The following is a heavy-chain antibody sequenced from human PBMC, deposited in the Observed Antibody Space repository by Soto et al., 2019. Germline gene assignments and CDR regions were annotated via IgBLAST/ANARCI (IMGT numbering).Heavy chain of an antibody. CDR1: GGSFSGYY. Sequence: PSETLSLTCAVYGGSFSGYYWSWIRQPPGKGLEWIGEINHSGSTNYNPSLKSRVTISVDTSKNQFSLKLSSVTAADTAVYYCARNLAVYDYVWGSYRYWYYFDCWGQGTLVTVSS. D-gene: IGHD3-16*02. CDR2: INHSGST. J-gene: IGHJ4*02. CDR3: ARNLAVYDYVWGSYRYWYYFDC. V-gene: IGHV4-34*01.